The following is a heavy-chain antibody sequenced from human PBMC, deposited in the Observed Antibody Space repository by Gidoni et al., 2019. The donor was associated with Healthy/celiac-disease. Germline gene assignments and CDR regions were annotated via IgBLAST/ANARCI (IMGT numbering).Heavy chain of an antibody. J-gene: IGHJ4*02. V-gene: IGHV4-31*03. CDR2: IYYSGST. CDR1: GGSIRRGGYY. CDR3: ARGRGTIFGVVHDY. Sequence: QVQLQESGPGLVKPYQILSLTCTVPGGSIRRGGYYWSWIRQHPGKGLEWIGYIYYSGSTYYNPSLKSRVTISVDTSKNQFSLKLSSVTAADTAVYYCARGRGTIFGVVHDYWGQGTLVTVSS. D-gene: IGHD3-3*01.